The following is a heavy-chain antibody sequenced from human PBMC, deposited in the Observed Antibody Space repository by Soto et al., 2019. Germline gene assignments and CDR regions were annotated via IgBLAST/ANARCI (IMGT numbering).Heavy chain of an antibody. CDR2: ISYDGGNE. D-gene: IGHD1-26*01. V-gene: IGHV3-30-3*01. Sequence: QVQLVESGGGVVQPGRSLRLSCAASRFSFSTYAIHWVRQAPGKGLEWVAGISYDGGNEYYADSVKGRFTISRDNSKNTLYLKMNSLGPDDTAVYYCARDRSGSHEIDDSLDIWGRGTMVTVSS. CDR1: RFSFSTYA. CDR3: ARDRSGSHEIDDSLDI. J-gene: IGHJ3*02.